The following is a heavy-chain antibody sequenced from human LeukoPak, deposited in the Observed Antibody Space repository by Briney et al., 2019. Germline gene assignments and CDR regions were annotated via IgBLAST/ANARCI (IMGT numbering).Heavy chain of an antibody. D-gene: IGHD3-22*01. J-gene: IGHJ4*02. CDR1: GGSFSGYY. Sequence: MASETLSLTCAVYGGSFSGYYWSWIRQPPGKGLEWIGEINHSGSTNYNPSLKSRVTISVDTSKNQFSLKLSSVTAADTAVYYCARGGRLYYYDSSGYYIWGQGTLVTVSS. V-gene: IGHV4-34*01. CDR3: ARGGRLYYYDSSGYYI. CDR2: INHSGST.